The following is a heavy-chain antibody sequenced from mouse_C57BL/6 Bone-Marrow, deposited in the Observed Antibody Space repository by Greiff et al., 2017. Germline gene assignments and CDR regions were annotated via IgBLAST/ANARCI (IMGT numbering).Heavy chain of an antibody. CDR2: IDPSDSYT. CDR3: ARRGVYYYGSSYGYFDV. V-gene: IGHV1-69*01. CDR1: GYTFTSYW. D-gene: IGHD1-1*01. Sequence: QVQLQQPGAELVMPGASVKLSCKASGYTFTSYWMHWVKQRPGQGLEWIGEIDPSDSYTNYNQKFKGKSTLTVDKSSSTAYMQLSSLTSEDSAVYYWARRGVYYYGSSYGYFDVWGTGTTVTVSS. J-gene: IGHJ1*03.